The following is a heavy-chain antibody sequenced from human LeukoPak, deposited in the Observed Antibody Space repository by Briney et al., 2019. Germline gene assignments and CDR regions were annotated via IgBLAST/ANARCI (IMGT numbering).Heavy chain of an antibody. CDR2: IYYSGST. CDR1: GGSISSSSDY. Sequence: SETLSLTCTVSGGSISSSSDYWGWIRQPPGKGLEWIGSIYYSGSTYYNPSLKSRVTMSVDTSNNQFSLRLSSVTAADTAIYYCARTYGGGVTDAFDIWGQGTIVTVSS. J-gene: IGHJ3*02. V-gene: IGHV4-39*07. D-gene: IGHD2-21*01. CDR3: ARTYGGGVTDAFDI.